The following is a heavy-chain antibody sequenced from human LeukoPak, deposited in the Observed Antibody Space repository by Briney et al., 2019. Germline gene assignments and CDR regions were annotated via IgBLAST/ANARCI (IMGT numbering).Heavy chain of an antibody. V-gene: IGHV4-59*01. D-gene: IGHD3-10*01. CDR2: IYYSGST. CDR1: GGSISSYY. Sequence: PSETLSLTCTVSGGSISSYYWSWIRQPPGKGLEWIGYIYYSGSTNYNPSLKRRVTISVDTSKNQFSLKLSSVTAADTAVYYCARSFGNYFDYWGQGTLVTVSS. J-gene: IGHJ4*02. CDR3: ARSFGNYFDY.